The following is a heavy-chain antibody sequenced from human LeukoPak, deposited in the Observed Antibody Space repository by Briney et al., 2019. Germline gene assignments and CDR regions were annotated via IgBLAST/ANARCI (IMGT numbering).Heavy chain of an antibody. J-gene: IGHJ6*03. D-gene: IGHD3-10*01. Sequence: PGGSLRLSCAASGFTVSSNYMSWVRQAPGKGLGWASVIYSGGSTYYADSVKGRFTISRDNSKNTLYLQMNSLRAEDTAVYYCASGSGSYRTPYYYMDVWGTGTTVTVSS. CDR3: ASGSGSYRTPYYYMDV. CDR2: IYSGGST. CDR1: GFTVSSNY. V-gene: IGHV3-53*01.